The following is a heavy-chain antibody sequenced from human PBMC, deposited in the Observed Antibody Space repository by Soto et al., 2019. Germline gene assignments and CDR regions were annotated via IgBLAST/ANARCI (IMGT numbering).Heavy chain of an antibody. D-gene: IGHD3-10*01. V-gene: IGHV1-69*13. J-gene: IGHJ5*02. CDR2: IIPIFGTA. CDR3: AREAAYYYGSGSYSQANWFDP. CDR1: GGTFSSYA. Sequence: SVKVSCKASGGTFSSYAISWVRQAPGQGLEWMGGIIPIFGTANYAQKFQGRVTITADESTSTAYMELSSLRSEDTAVYYCAREAAYYYGSGSYSQANWFDPWGQGTLVTVSS.